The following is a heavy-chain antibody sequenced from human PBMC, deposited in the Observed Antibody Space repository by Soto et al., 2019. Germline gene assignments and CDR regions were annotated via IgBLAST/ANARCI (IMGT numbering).Heavy chain of an antibody. Sequence: QVQLQESGPGLVKPSQTLSLTCTVSGGSISSGGYYWSWIRQHPGKGLEWIGYIYYSGSTYYNPSLKSRVTISVDTSKNHFSLKLSSVTAADTAVYYCARVPPFCSGGSCYSSYFDYWGQGTLVTVSS. J-gene: IGHJ4*02. V-gene: IGHV4-31*03. CDR2: IYYSGST. D-gene: IGHD2-15*01. CDR3: ARVPPFCSGGSCYSSYFDY. CDR1: GGSISSGGYY.